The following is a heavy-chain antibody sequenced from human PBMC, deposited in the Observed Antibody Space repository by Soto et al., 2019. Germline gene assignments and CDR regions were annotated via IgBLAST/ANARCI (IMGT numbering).Heavy chain of an antibody. CDR2: SRNKANSYTT. V-gene: IGHV3-72*01. Sequence: EVQLVESGGGLVQPGGSLRLSCAASGFTFSDFYMDWVRQAPGTGLEWVARSRNKANSYTTEYAASVKGRFTISRDESKNSLYLQMNGLNTEDTAVYYCARWLVGFDYWGQGTLVTVSS. CDR3: ARWLVGFDY. J-gene: IGHJ4*02. CDR1: GFTFSDFY. D-gene: IGHD6-19*01.